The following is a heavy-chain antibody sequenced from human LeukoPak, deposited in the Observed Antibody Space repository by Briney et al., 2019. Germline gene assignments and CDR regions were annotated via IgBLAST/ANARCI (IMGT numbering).Heavy chain of an antibody. V-gene: IGHV3-30*04. CDR3: AREGHYDILTGYSPVEYYFYYMDV. CDR1: GFTFTSYS. CDR2: ISADGIKT. J-gene: IGHJ6*03. D-gene: IGHD3-9*01. Sequence: PGGCLRLSCEASGFTFTSYSLHWVPQVPGKGLEWVAVISADGIKTYYAESVKGRFTVSRDNPKNTLYLQMNSLRSEDTALYYCAREGHYDILTGYSPVEYYFYYMDVWGRGTTVTVSS.